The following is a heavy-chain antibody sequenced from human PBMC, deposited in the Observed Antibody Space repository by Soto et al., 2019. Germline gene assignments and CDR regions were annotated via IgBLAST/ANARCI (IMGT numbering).Heavy chain of an antibody. CDR3: AKAPDAWGYYYTDV. Sequence: EVQLLESGGGLVQPGGSLRLSCAASGFTFSSYAMSWVRQAPGKGLEWVSAISGSGGSTYYAASVKGRFTITIDNSKLTLYLQMHCLRADDTAVYYGAKAPDAWGYYYTDVCGKGTTVTVSS. CDR2: ISGSGGST. V-gene: IGHV3-23*01. CDR1: GFTFSSYA. D-gene: IGHD7-27*01. J-gene: IGHJ6*03.